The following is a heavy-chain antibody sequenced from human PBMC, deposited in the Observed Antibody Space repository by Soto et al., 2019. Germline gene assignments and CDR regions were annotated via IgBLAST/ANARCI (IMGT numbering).Heavy chain of an antibody. CDR2: IYYSGIT. J-gene: IGHJ6*02. CDR1: GGSISSYY. D-gene: IGHD5-12*01. Sequence: SETLSLTCTAAGGSISSYYGSWIRQPPGKGLEWIGYIYYSGITNYNPSLKSRVTISVDTSKNQFSLKLTSVTAADTAVYYCARDGGYEARGYYYYIMDVWGQGTTVTVSS. CDR3: ARDGGYEARGYYYYIMDV. V-gene: IGHV4-59*01.